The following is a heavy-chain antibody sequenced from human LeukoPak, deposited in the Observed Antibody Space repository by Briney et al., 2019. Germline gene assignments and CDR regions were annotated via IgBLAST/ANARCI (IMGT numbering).Heavy chain of an antibody. V-gene: IGHV3-23*01. J-gene: IGHJ4*02. Sequence: GGSLRHSCAASGFTFNNYAMNWVRQAPGKGLEWVSGISGGGGSGVNTDYVDSVKSRFTISRDSSMNTLYLQRGSLRAEDAAVYYCARGCVGDCFQTGFDYWGQGTLVTVSS. CDR1: GFTFNNYA. CDR3: ARGCVGDCFQTGFDY. D-gene: IGHD2-21*02. CDR2: ISGGGGSGVNT.